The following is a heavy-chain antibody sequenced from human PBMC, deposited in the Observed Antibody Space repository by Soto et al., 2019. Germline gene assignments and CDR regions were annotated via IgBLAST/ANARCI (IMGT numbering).Heavy chain of an antibody. Sequence: GASVKVSCKTSGYTFTSYGISWVRQAPGQGLEWMGWISGYNGNTNYAQKLQDRVTLTTDTSTRTAYMELRSLRSDDTAVYYCARGKWNYVFGLIDYWGQGTLVTVSS. V-gene: IGHV1-18*01. D-gene: IGHD1-7*01. CDR3: ARGKWNYVFGLIDY. J-gene: IGHJ4*02. CDR2: ISGYNGNT. CDR1: GYTFTSYG.